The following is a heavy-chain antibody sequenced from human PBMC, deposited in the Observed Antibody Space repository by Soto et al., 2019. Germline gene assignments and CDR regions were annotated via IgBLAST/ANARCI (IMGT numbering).Heavy chain of an antibody. D-gene: IGHD3-3*01. CDR2: ISAYDGKT. Sequence: ASVKVSCKPSGYTVNTYGINWVRQAPGQGLELMGWISAYDGKTTYAGKFQGRVTLTTDTSTITAYMELWSLRSDDTAIYYCARDPHEFWTSYWFDPWGQGTPVTVSS. CDR1: GYTVNTYG. CDR3: ARDPHEFWTSYWFDP. J-gene: IGHJ5*02. V-gene: IGHV1-18*01.